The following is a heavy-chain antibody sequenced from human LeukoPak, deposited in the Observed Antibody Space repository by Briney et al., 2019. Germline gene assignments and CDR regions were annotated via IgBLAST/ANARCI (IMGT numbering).Heavy chain of an antibody. J-gene: IGHJ3*02. Sequence: GGSLRLSCAASGFTFSSYAMHWVRQAPGKGLEGVAVISYDGSNKYYADSVKGRFTISRDNSKNTLYLQMNSLRAEDTAVYYCASSGWYSYAFDIWGQGTMVTVSS. D-gene: IGHD6-19*01. CDR3: ASSGWYSYAFDI. V-gene: IGHV3-30*14. CDR2: ISYDGSNK. CDR1: GFTFSSYA.